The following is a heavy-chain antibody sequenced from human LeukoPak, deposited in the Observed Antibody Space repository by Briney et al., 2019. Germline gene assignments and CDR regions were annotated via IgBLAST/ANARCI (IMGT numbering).Heavy chain of an antibody. Sequence: QAGGSLRLSCAASGFTFSSYSMNWVRQAPGKGLEWVSYISSSSSTIYYADSVKGRFTISRDNAKNSLYPQMNSLRDEDTAVYYCARDLAIVVVPRYYYYGMDVWGQGTTVTVSS. V-gene: IGHV3-48*02. D-gene: IGHD2-2*01. CDR2: ISSSSSTI. CDR3: ARDLAIVVVPRYYYYGMDV. CDR1: GFTFSSYS. J-gene: IGHJ6*02.